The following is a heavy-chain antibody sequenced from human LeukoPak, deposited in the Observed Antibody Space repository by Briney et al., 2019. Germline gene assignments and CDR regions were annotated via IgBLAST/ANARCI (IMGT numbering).Heavy chain of an antibody. CDR1: GGSISSSNW. J-gene: IGHJ4*02. CDR3: ARVIAVAGEGYYFDY. D-gene: IGHD6-19*01. CDR2: IYHSGST. Sequence: PSGTLSLTCAVSGGSISSSNWWSWVRQPPGKGLEWIGEIYHSGSTNYNPSLKSRVTISVDKPKNQFSLKLSSVTAADTAVYYCARVIAVAGEGYYFDYWGQGTLVTVSS. V-gene: IGHV4-4*02.